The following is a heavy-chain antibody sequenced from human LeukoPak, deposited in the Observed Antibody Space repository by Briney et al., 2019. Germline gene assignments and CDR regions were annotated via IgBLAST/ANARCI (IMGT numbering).Heavy chain of an antibody. V-gene: IGHV1-2*02. D-gene: IGHD3-22*01. CDR3: ARAGYYYDSKRKFDP. J-gene: IGHJ5*02. Sequence: ASVKVSCKTSGYTFTGYHMHWVRQAPGQGLEWMGWINPNSGGTDYARKFQGRVTMTRDTSISTAYMELSRLRSDDTAVYYCARAGYYYDSKRKFDPWGQGTLVTVSS. CDR1: GYTFTGYH. CDR2: INPNSGGT.